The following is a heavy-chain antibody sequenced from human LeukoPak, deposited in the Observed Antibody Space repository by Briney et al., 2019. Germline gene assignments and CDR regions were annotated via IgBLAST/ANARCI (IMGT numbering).Heavy chain of an antibody. J-gene: IGHJ3*02. D-gene: IGHD1-7*01. Sequence: GGSLRLSCVASGFTFSSYWMSWVRQAPGKGLEWVSIIYGDDSTFHADSVKGRFTMSRDNSKNTLDLQMNSLRADDTAVYFCARDSHRYRGTNGDGDAFDIWGQGTMVTVTS. CDR2: IYGDDST. V-gene: IGHV3-53*01. CDR3: ARDSHRYRGTNGDGDAFDI. CDR1: GFTFSSYW.